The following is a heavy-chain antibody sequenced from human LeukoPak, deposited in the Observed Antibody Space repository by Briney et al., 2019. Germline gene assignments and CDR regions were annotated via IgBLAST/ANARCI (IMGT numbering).Heavy chain of an antibody. V-gene: IGHV3-48*03. D-gene: IGHD5/OR15-5a*01. CDR1: GFTFSDYE. Sequence: GGSLRLSCAASGFTFSDYEMSWVRQAPGKGLEWVSYISSSGSSIYYADSVKGRFTISRDNAEKSLYLQMNSLRVEDTAVYYCAREATVYGPYWGQGTLVTVSS. CDR3: AREATVYGPY. CDR2: ISSSGSSI. J-gene: IGHJ4*02.